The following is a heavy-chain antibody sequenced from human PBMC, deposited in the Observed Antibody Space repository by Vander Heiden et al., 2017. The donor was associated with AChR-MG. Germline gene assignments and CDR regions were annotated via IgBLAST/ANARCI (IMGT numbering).Heavy chain of an antibody. V-gene: IGHV3-9*01. Sequence: EVQLVESGGGLVQPGRSLRLSCAASGFTFDDYAMHWVRQAPGKGLEWVSGISWNSGSIGYADSVKGRFTISRDNAKNSLYLQMNSLRAEDTALYYCAKGQALTIAGPYFDYWGQGTLVTVSS. CDR1: GFTFDDYA. CDR3: AKGQALTIAGPYFDY. D-gene: IGHD3-3*01. CDR2: ISWNSGSI. J-gene: IGHJ4*02.